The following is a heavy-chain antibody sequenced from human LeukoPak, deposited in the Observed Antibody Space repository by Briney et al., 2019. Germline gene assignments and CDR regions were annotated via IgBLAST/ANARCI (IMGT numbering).Heavy chain of an antibody. CDR1: GGAFSSYA. CDR3: ARDPLRSYYDSSGYYNY. CDR2: IIPIFGTA. Sequence: SVKVSCKASGGAFSSYAISWVRQAPGQGLEWMGRIIPIFGTANYAQKFQGRVTITTDESTSTAYMELSSLRSEDTAVYYRARDPLRSYYDSSGYYNYWGQGTLVTVSS. V-gene: IGHV1-69*05. D-gene: IGHD3-22*01. J-gene: IGHJ4*02.